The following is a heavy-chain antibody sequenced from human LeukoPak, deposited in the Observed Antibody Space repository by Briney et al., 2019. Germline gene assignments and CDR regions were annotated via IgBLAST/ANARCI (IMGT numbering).Heavy chain of an antibody. CDR2: IKQDGSEK. CDR1: GFTFSSYW. V-gene: IGHV3-7*01. D-gene: IGHD2-2*01. J-gene: IGHJ4*02. CDR3: ASGSSTSSLFDY. Sequence: TGGALRLSCSASGFTFSSYWVSWVCQAPGEGLEGVANIKQDGSEKYYVDSVKGRFTISRDNAKNSLYLQMNSLRAEDTAVYYCASGSSTSSLFDYWGQGTLVTVSS.